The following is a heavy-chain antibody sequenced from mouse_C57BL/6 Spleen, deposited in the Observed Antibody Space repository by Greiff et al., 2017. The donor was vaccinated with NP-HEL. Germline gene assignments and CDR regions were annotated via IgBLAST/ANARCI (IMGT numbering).Heavy chain of an antibody. J-gene: IGHJ2*01. CDR3: ARGGGYHYFDY. Sequence: EVQVVESGGGLVKPGGSLKLSCAASGFTFSSYAMSWVRQTPAKRLEWVATISDGGSYTYYPDNVKGRFTISRDNAKNNLYLQMSHLKSEDTAMYYCARGGGYHYFDYWGQGTTLTVSS. CDR1: GFTFSSYA. D-gene: IGHD2-2*01. CDR2: ISDGGSYT. V-gene: IGHV5-4*01.